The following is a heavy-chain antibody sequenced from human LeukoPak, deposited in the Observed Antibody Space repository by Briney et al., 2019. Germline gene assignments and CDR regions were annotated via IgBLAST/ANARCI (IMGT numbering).Heavy chain of an antibody. Sequence: SETLSLTCAVYGGSFSGYYWSWIRQPPGKGLEWIGEINHSGSTNYNPSLKSRVTISVDTSKNQFSLKLSSVTAADTAVYYCARGREAAGTYYYYYYYMDVWGKGTTVTVSS. CDR1: GGSFSGYY. D-gene: IGHD6-25*01. CDR2: INHSGST. V-gene: IGHV4-34*01. CDR3: ARGREAAGTYYYYYYYMDV. J-gene: IGHJ6*03.